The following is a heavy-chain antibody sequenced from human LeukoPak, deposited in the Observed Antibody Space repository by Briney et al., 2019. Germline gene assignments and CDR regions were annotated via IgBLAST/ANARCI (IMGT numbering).Heavy chain of an antibody. Sequence: GGSLRLSCAASGFTFSSYEMNWVRQAPGKGLEWVSSISSSSSYIYYADSVKGRFTISRDNAKNSLYLQMNSLRAEDTAVYYCARDSDGAGSYKYFDYWGQGTLVTVSS. CDR3: ARDSDGAGSYKYFDY. J-gene: IGHJ4*02. CDR1: GFTFSSYE. V-gene: IGHV3-21*01. CDR2: ISSSSSYI. D-gene: IGHD3-10*01.